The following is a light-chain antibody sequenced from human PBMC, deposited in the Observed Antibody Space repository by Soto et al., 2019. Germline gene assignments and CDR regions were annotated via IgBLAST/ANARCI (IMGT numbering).Light chain of an antibody. V-gene: IGLV2-14*01. CDR1: SSDVGAYNY. CDR2: DVS. CDR3: SSYPGATIYV. J-gene: IGLJ1*01. Sequence: QSVLTQPASVSGSPGQSITISCTGTSSDVGAYNYDSWYQQYPGEAPKVIIYDVSHRPAGVSNRFSGSKSGNTASLTISGLQTQDEADYYCSSYPGATIYVFGTGTKVTVL.